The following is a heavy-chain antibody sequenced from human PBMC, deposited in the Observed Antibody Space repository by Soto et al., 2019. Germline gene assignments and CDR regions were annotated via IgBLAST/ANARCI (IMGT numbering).Heavy chain of an antibody. CDR2: INAGNGNT. CDR1: GYTFTSYA. J-gene: IGHJ4*02. Sequence: GASVKVSCKGSGYTFTSYAMHWVGPAPGQRLEWMGWINAGNGNTKYSQKFQGRVTITRDTSASTAYMKLSSLRSEDTAVYYCAKPYYYGSGSYVVDYWGQGTLVTVSS. D-gene: IGHD3-10*01. CDR3: AKPYYYGSGSYVVDY. V-gene: IGHV1-3*01.